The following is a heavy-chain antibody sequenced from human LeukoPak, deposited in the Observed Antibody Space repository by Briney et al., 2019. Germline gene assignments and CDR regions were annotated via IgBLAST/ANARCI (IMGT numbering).Heavy chain of an antibody. J-gene: IGHJ6*02. CDR2: INHSGST. Sequence: SETLSLTCAVYGGSFSGYYWSWLRQPPGKGLEWIGEINHSGSTNYNPSLKSRVTISVDTSKNQFSLKLSSVTAADTAVYYCARGAPPTILAYYYYYGMDVWGQGTTVTVSS. CDR3: ARGAPPTILAYYYYYGMDV. D-gene: IGHD3-3*01. CDR1: GGSFSGYY. V-gene: IGHV4-34*01.